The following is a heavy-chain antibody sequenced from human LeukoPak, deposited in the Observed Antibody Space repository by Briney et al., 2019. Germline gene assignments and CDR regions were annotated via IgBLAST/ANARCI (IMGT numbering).Heavy chain of an antibody. V-gene: IGHV3-23*01. CDR1: GFNFNYFA. CDR2: IGDSGSGG. CDR3: SRIKYGGNSGYHFDY. Sequence: GGSLRLSCSASGFNFNYFAMSWIRQAPGKWLEWVSTIGDSGSGGSYADSVRGRFTISRDNSKNIVYLQMHSLRVDDSAVYYCSRIKYGGNSGYHFDYWGQGTLVTVSS. J-gene: IGHJ4*02. D-gene: IGHD4-23*01.